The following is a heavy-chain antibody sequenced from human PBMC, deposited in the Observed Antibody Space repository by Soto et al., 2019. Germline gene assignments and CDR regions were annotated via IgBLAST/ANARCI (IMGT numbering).Heavy chain of an antibody. CDR1: GGSIISYY. CDR3: AREVRSNTGWYWEY. CDR2: IHHSGST. V-gene: IGHV4-59*01. Sequence: QVQLQESGPGLVKPSETLSLTCTVSGGSIISYYWSWIRQSPEKGLEWIGYIHHSGSTLYNPSLNNRATVSLDRSNNQFSLKLTSVTAADTALYYCAREVRSNTGWYWEYWGQGTLVTVSS. D-gene: IGHD6-19*01. J-gene: IGHJ4*02.